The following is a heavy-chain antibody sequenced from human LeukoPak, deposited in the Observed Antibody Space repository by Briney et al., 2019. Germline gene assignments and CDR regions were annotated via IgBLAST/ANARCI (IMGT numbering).Heavy chain of an antibody. CDR3: VRGLTGPLGAFDI. Sequence: SETLSLTCGVSGYSISSGYYWGWIRQPPGKGLEWIGSIYRSGSTYYNLSLKSRVTLSVDTSRDQLSLKLTSVTASDTAVYYCVRGLTGPLGAFDIWGQGTTVTVSS. V-gene: IGHV4-38-2*01. CDR1: GYSISSGYY. D-gene: IGHD3-22*01. CDR2: IYRSGST. J-gene: IGHJ3*02.